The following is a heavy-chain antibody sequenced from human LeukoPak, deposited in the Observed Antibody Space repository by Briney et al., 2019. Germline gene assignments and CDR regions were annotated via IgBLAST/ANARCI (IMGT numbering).Heavy chain of an antibody. D-gene: IGHD2-2*01. Sequence: SETLSLTCTVSGYSITSGYYWGWIRQFPGKGLEWIGSIFHSGITYYNPSLKSRVTMSVDTSKNQFSLKLSSVTAADTALYYCARDFCSSTNCPFDYSGQGTLVTVSS. V-gene: IGHV4-38-2*02. J-gene: IGHJ4*02. CDR1: GYSITSGYY. CDR3: ARDFCSSTNCPFDY. CDR2: IFHSGIT.